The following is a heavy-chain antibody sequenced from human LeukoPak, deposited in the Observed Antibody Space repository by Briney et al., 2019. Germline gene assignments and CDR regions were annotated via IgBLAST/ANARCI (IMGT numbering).Heavy chain of an antibody. Sequence: QTGGSLRLSCAASGFTFSNHNMDWVRQAPGKGLEWISYISGRGEAIFYADSVKGRFTISRDNAKNSLYLQMNSLRDEDTAVYYCARDRGYSNYYDYWGQGTLVTVSS. V-gene: IGHV3-48*02. CDR2: ISGRGEAI. J-gene: IGHJ4*02. CDR1: GFTFSNHN. CDR3: ARDRGYSNYYDY. D-gene: IGHD4-11*01.